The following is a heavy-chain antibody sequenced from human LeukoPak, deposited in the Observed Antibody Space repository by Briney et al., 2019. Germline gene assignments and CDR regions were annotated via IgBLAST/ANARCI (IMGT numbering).Heavy chain of an antibody. D-gene: IGHD6-13*01. J-gene: IGHJ5*02. CDR2: IKQDGSEK. Sequence: GGSLRLSCAGSGFPFSSYPISWVRQAPGKGLEWVANIKQDGSEKYYVDSVKGRFTISRDNAKNSLYLQMNSLRAEDTAVYYCARGPGYSSSWFWFDPWGQGTLVTVSS. V-gene: IGHV3-7*01. CDR3: ARGPGYSSSWFWFDP. CDR1: GFPFSSYP.